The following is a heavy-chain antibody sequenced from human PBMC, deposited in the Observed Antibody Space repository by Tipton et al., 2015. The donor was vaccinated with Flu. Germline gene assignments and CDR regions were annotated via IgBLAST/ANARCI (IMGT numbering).Heavy chain of an antibody. D-gene: IGHD3-10*02. CDR3: ARHTGDSVRGVIDY. Sequence: TLSLTCTVSGGSISSGVNYWSWIRQHPGKGLEWIAYIYYSGSTYYNPSLKSRVTISVDTSKNQFSLRLSSVTAADTAVYYCARHTGDSVRGVIDYWGQGTLVTVSS. CDR1: GGSISSGVNY. J-gene: IGHJ4*02. V-gene: IGHV4-31*03. CDR2: IYYSGST.